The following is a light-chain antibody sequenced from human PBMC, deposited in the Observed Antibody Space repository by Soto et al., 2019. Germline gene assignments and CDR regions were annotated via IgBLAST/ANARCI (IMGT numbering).Light chain of an antibody. V-gene: IGKV3-15*01. CDR3: QHYNNWPPIT. CDR1: QSITTN. CDR2: GAS. Sequence: EIVMTQSPATLSVSPGETVTLTCRASQSITTNLAWYQQKPGQAPRLVMYGASVRATGLPARFSGSGSGTQFTLTISGLQSEVFAVYYCQHYNNWPPITFGQGTRLEIK. J-gene: IGKJ5*01.